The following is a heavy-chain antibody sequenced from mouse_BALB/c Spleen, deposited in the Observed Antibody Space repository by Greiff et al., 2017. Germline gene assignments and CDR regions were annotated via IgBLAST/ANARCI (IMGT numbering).Heavy chain of an antibody. Sequence: EVQLVETGGGLVQPKESLTLSCAASGFTFNTNAMNWVRQAPGKGLEWVARIRSKSNNYATYYADSGKDMFTISRDDSQSMLYLQMNNLKTEDTAMSYGASSHYYDSSSYWYLDFWGAGTTVTVSS. CDR3: ASSHYYDSSSYWYLDF. CDR1: GFTFNTNA. V-gene: IGHV10S3*01. D-gene: IGHD1-1*01. J-gene: IGHJ1*01. CDR2: IRSKSNNYAT.